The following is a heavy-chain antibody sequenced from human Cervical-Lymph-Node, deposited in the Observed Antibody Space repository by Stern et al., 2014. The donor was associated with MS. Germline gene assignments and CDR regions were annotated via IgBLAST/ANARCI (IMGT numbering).Heavy chain of an antibody. CDR2: ISADSGNT. CDR3: ARDKMHAFDY. J-gene: IGHJ4*02. D-gene: IGHD2-8*01. V-gene: IGHV1-18*01. Sequence: QVQLVESGTEVKKPGASVLVSCKASGYTFTTYGITWVRQAPGQGLEWMGWISADSGNTKYAQKFQDRVTMTRDPTPATAYMEVRSLRSEDTAVYYCARDKMHAFDYWGQGTQVTVPS. CDR1: GYTFTTYG.